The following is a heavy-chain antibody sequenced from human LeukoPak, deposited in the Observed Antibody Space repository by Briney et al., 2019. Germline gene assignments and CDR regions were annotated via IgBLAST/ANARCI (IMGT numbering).Heavy chain of an antibody. CDR3: AFDRGYCSGGSCYPDAFDI. J-gene: IGHJ3*02. V-gene: IGHV3-21*01. D-gene: IGHD2-15*01. CDR1: GFTFSSYS. CDR2: ISSSSSYT. Sequence: PGGSLRLSCAASGFTFSSYSMNWVRQAPGKGLEWVSSISSSSSYTYYADSVKGRFTISRDNAKNSLYLQMNSLRAEDTAVYYCAFDRGYCSGGSCYPDAFDIWGQGTMVTVSS.